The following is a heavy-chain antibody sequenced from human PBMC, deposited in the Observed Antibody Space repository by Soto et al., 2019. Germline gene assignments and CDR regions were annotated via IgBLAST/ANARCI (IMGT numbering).Heavy chain of an antibody. CDR2: ISSSSSYI. V-gene: IGHV3-21*01. Sequence: PGGSLRLSCAASGCTFSSYSMNWVRQAPGKGLEWVSSISSSSSYIYYADSVKGRFTISRDNAKNSLYLQMNSLRAEDTAVYYCAREGRKLLRYFDWFFDYWGQGTLVTVSS. D-gene: IGHD3-9*01. CDR1: GCTFSSYS. CDR3: AREGRKLLRYFDWFFDY. J-gene: IGHJ4*02.